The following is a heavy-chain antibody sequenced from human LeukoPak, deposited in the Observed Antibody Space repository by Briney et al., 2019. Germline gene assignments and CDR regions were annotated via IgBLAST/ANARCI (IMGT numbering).Heavy chain of an antibody. CDR2: IYHSGST. J-gene: IGHJ4*02. Sequence: PSGTLSLTCAVSGGSVSSSDCWNWVRQPPGKGLEWIGEIYHSGSTNYNPSLKSRVTISVDKSKNQFSLKLSSVTAADTAVYYCARDRGGYTYSHDYWGQGTLVTVSS. CDR1: GGSVSSSDC. V-gene: IGHV4-4*02. CDR3: ARDRGGYTYSHDY. D-gene: IGHD5-18*01.